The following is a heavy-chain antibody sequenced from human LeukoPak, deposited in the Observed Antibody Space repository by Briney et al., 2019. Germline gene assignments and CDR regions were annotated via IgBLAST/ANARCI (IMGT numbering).Heavy chain of an antibody. D-gene: IGHD6-13*01. V-gene: IGHV3-7*01. Sequence: GGSLRLSCVGSGFTFSRYWLNWVRQAPGRGLDWVANIKPDGSAEYYAASVKGRFTVSRDNAKNSLYLQMNSLRVEDTAVYYCARANNSSWHNWGQGTLVTVSS. CDR1: GFTFSRYW. J-gene: IGHJ4*02. CDR3: ARANNSSWHN. CDR2: IKPDGSAE.